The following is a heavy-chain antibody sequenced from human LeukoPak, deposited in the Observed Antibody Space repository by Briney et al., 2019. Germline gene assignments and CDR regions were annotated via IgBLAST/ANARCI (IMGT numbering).Heavy chain of an antibody. CDR3: ATDIIAAAGTTARPGTTDY. Sequence: ASVKVSCKASGYTFTNYFIHWVRQAPGQGIEWMGIINPNGGATTYEQKFQGRVTMTEDTSTDTAYMELSSLRSEDTAVYYCATDIIAAAGTTARPGTTDYWGQGTLVTVSS. J-gene: IGHJ4*02. V-gene: IGHV1-46*01. D-gene: IGHD6-13*01. CDR1: GYTFTNYF. CDR2: INPNGGAT.